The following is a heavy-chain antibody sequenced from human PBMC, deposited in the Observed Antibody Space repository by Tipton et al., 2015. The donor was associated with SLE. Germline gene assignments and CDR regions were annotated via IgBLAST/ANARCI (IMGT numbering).Heavy chain of an antibody. CDR3: ARVSGITMVQDY. J-gene: IGHJ4*02. D-gene: IGHD3-10*01. Sequence: TLSLTCAVSGYSISSGYYWGWIRQPPGKGLEWIGSIYHSGSTYYNPSLKRRVTISVDTSKNQFSLKLSSVTAADTAVYYCARVSGITMVQDYWGQGTLVTVSS. CDR2: IYHSGST. V-gene: IGHV4-38-2*01. CDR1: GYSISSGYY.